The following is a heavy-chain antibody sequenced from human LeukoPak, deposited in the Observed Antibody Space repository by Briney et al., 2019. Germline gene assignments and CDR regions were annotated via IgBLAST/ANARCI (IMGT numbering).Heavy chain of an antibody. CDR3: ARVGDMEAFDI. J-gene: IGHJ3*02. V-gene: IGHV3-33*01. CDR2: MWYGGRNK. CDR1: GFTLSSFG. Sequence: GGSLRLSCAASGFTLSSFGMVWVRQAPGKGLEWVPLMWYGGRNKYYADSVKGRFTISRDNSKNTVYLQMNSLRGEDTAVYYCARVGDMEAFDIWGQGTRVTVSS. D-gene: IGHD3-16*01.